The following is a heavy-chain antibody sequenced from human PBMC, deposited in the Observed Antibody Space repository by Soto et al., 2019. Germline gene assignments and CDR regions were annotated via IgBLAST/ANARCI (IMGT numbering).Heavy chain of an antibody. V-gene: IGHV3-11*01. CDR3: ARGLYEGWCRGGGCTPNWFDL. J-gene: IGHJ5*02. Sequence: QVQLVESGGGLVKPGGSLRLSCAASGFTFSDYYMNWIRQAPGKGLEWVSYISSSGRTIYYADSVKGRFTMSRDNAKNSLYLPMNSLRAEDTAVYYCARGLYEGWCRGGGCTPNWFDLWGQGTRVTVSS. CDR1: GFTFSDYY. D-gene: IGHD2-15*01. CDR2: ISSSGRTI.